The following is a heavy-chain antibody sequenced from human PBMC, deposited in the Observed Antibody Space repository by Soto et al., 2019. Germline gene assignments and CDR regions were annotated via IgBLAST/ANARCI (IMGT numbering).Heavy chain of an antibody. D-gene: IGHD3-10*01. CDR3: SRKLCCGEGVAFDI. Sequence: ASVKVSCKASGYTFTSYGISWVRQAPGQGLEWMGWISAYNGNTNYAQKLQGRVTMTTDTSTSPAYMELRSLRSDDTAVYYCSRKLCCGEGVAFDIRAQRTTVPVSS. V-gene: IGHV1-18*01. CDR1: GYTFTSYG. CDR2: ISAYNGNT. J-gene: IGHJ3*02.